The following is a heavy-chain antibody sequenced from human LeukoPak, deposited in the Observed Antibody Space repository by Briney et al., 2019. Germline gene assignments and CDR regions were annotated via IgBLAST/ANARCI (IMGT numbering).Heavy chain of an antibody. V-gene: IGHV1-24*01. D-gene: IGHD6-19*01. CDR1: GYTLTELS. CDR3: AKDYTPLSQWPQAFDP. Sequence: ASVKVSCKVSGYTLTELSMHWVRQAPGKGLEWMGGFDPEDGETIYAQKFRGRVTMTEDTSTDTAYMELSSLRSEDTAVYYCAKDYTPLSQWPQAFDPWGQGTLVTVSS. J-gene: IGHJ5*02. CDR2: FDPEDGET.